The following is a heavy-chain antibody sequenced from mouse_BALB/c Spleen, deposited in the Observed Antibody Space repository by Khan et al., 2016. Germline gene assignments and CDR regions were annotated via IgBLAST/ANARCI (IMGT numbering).Heavy chain of an antibody. V-gene: IGHV6-6*02. CDR1: GFTFSNYW. CDR2: IRLKSNNYAT. CDR3: TTGFAY. Sequence: DVKLEASGGGLVQPGGSMKLSCVASGFTFSNYWMNWVRQSPEKGLEWVAEIRLKSNNYATHYAESVKGRFTISRDDSKSSVYLQMNNLRTEDTGSYYCTTGFAYWGQGTLVTVSA. J-gene: IGHJ3*01.